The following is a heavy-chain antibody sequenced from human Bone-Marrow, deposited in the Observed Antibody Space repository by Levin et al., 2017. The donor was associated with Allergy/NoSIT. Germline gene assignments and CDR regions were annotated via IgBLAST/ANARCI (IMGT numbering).Heavy chain of an antibody. CDR3: AGAPTIFARPDS. V-gene: IGHV3-21*06. D-gene: IGHD3-3*01. Sequence: ASVKVSCAASGFTFQSYSMNWVRQAPGKGLEWVSSISSSSTYTYYVDSVRGRFTISRDNVKNSVYLQMNSLRDDDTAMYYCAGAPTIFARPDSWGQGTLVTVSS. CDR2: ISSSSTYT. CDR1: GFTFQSYS. J-gene: IGHJ4*02.